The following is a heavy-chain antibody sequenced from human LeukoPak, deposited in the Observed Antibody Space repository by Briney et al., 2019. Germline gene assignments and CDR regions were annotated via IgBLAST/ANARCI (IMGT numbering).Heavy chain of an antibody. V-gene: IGHV5-51*01. CDR2: IYPGDSDT. D-gene: IGHD6-6*01. J-gene: IGHJ4*02. CDR3: ARLAAGGTSSANFDY. CDR1: GYSFTSYW. Sequence: GESLKISCKGSGYSFTSYWIGWVRQMPGKGLEWMGIIYPGDSDTRYSPSFQGQVTISADKSISTAYLQWSSLKASDTAMYYCARLAAGGTSSANFDYWGQGTLVTVSS.